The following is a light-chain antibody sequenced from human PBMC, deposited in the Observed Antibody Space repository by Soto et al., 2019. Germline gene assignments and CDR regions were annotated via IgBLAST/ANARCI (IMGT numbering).Light chain of an antibody. CDR3: QSYDDTLSAWV. CDR2: DVS. V-gene: IGLV2-11*01. J-gene: IGLJ3*02. Sequence: QSALTQPRSVSGSPGQSVTISCTGTSSDVGAYIYVSWYQQDPGKAPKLMIYDVSKRPSGVPDRFSGSKSGNTASLTISGLQAEDEADYYCQSYDDTLSAWVFGGGTKLTVL. CDR1: SSDVGAYIY.